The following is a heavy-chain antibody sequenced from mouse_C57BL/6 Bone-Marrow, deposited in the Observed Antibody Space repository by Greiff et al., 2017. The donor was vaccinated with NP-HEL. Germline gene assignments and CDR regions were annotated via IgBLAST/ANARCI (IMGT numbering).Heavy chain of an antibody. CDR2: IDPSDSET. J-gene: IGHJ2*01. V-gene: IGHV1-52*01. CDR1: GYTFTSYW. D-gene: IGHD1-1*01. Sequence: QVQLQQPGGELVRPGSSVKLSCKASGYTFTSYWMHWVKQRPIQGLEWIGNIDPSDSETHYIQKFKDKATLTVDKSSSTAYMQLSSLTSEDSAVYYCARSSYGSPYYFDYWGQGTTLTVSS. CDR3: ARSSYGSPYYFDY.